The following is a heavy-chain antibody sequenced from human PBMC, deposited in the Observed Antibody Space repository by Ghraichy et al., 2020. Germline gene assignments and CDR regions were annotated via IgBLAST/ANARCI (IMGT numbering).Heavy chain of an antibody. V-gene: IGHV4-34*01. CDR2: INHSGST. CDR1: GGSFSGYY. J-gene: IGHJ1*01. D-gene: IGHD1-26*01. Sequence: SETLSLTCAVYGGSFSGYYWSWIRQPPGKGLEWIGEINHSGSTNYNPSLKSRVTISVDTSKNQFSLKLSSVTAADTAVYYCARAPPYRAEYFQHWGQGTLVTVSS. CDR3: ARAPPYRAEYFQH.